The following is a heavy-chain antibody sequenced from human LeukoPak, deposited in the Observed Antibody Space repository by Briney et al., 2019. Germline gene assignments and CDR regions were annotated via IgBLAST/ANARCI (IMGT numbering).Heavy chain of an antibody. Sequence: EASVKVSCKASGYTFTGYYMHWVRQAPGQGLEWMGWINPNSGGTNYAQKFQGRVTMTRDTSISTAYMELSRLRSDDTAVYYCARAYGYCSGGSCCFDYWGQGTLVTVSS. J-gene: IGHJ4*02. D-gene: IGHD2-15*01. CDR2: INPNSGGT. CDR3: ARAYGYCSGGSCCFDY. CDR1: GYTFTGYY. V-gene: IGHV1-2*02.